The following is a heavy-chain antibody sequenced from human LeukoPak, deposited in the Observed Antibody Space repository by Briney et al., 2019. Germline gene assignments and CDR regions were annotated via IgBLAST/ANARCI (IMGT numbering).Heavy chain of an antibody. CDR2: ISAYSGNT. CDR3: AISQGSYYDTSGYLGGDY. D-gene: IGHD3-22*01. CDR1: GYTFTNYG. Sequence: EASVKVSCKASGYTFTNYGIFWVRQAPGQGLEWMGWISAYSGNTNYAQKLQGRVTMTTETSTSTAYMELESLRSDDTAVYYCAISQGSYYDTSGYLGGDYWGQGTRVTVSS. V-gene: IGHV1-18*01. J-gene: IGHJ4*02.